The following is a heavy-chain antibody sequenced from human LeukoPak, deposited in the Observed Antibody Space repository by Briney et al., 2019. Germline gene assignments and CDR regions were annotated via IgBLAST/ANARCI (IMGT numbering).Heavy chain of an antibody. CDR1: GFTFSSYW. J-gene: IGHJ3*02. CDR2: ISYDGSNK. V-gene: IGHV3-30*18. D-gene: IGHD1-14*01. CDR3: AKGPTTDAFDI. Sequence: GGSLRLSCAASGFTFSSYWMSWVRQAPGKGLEWVAVISYDGSNKYYADSVKGRFTISRDNSKNTLYLQMNSLRAEDTAVYYCAKGPTTDAFDIWGQGTMVTVSS.